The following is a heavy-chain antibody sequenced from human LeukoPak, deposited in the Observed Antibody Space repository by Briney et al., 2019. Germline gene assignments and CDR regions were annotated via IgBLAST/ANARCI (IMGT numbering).Heavy chain of an antibody. CDR2: IYYSGCT. CDR1: GGSISSSTYN. Sequence: SETLSPTCTVSGGSISSSTYNWGWIRQPPGKRLEWIVTIYYSGCTYYNPSLKSRVTISVDTSKYQFSLKLSSVTAADTAVYYCARQGSGNYLSPVNYWGQGTLVTVSS. D-gene: IGHD1-26*01. J-gene: IGHJ4*02. V-gene: IGHV4-39*01. CDR3: ARQGSGNYLSPVNY.